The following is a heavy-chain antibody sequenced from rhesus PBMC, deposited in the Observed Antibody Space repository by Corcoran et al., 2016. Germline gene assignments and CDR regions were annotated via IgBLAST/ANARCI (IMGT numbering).Heavy chain of an antibody. D-gene: IGHD6-25*01. Sequence: QVPLQESGPGLVKPSETLSLTCAVSGGSISDDYYWSWLRQPPGKGLEWIGDVYGSGGGTNYKPPLKNLVTMSRDTYKNQCSLKLSSVTAADTAVYYCARSRAADTFEFWGQGALVTVSS. CDR3: ARSRAADTFEF. CDR2: VYGSGGGT. V-gene: IGHV4-106*01. J-gene: IGHJ1*01. CDR1: GGSISDDYY.